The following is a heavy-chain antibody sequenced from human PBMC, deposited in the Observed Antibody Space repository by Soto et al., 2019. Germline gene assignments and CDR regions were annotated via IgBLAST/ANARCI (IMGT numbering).Heavy chain of an antibody. CDR3: ARDWPYRIAARPGEGAFDI. D-gene: IGHD6-6*01. CDR2: INPNSGGT. J-gene: IGHJ3*02. Sequence: QVQLVQSGAEVKKPGASVKVSCKASGYTFTGYYMHWVRQAPGQGLEWMGWINPNSGGTNYAQKGKGWAARTRDTSISTAYMELSRVGSDDTAVYYCARDWPYRIAARPGEGAFDIWGQGTMVTFSS. CDR1: GYTFTGYY. V-gene: IGHV1-2*04.